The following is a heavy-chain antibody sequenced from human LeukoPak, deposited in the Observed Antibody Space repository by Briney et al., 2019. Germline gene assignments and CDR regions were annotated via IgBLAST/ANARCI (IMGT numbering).Heavy chain of an antibody. Sequence: GGSLRLSCAASGFTFKNFWVSWVRQAPGKGLEWVANIKQDGSERYYVGSVKGRFTISRDNAQKSLYLQMNSLRAEDTAVYYCARPDSSGYSLDAFDIWGQGTMVTVSS. CDR1: GFTFKNFW. D-gene: IGHD3-22*01. CDR3: ARPDSSGYSLDAFDI. V-gene: IGHV3-7*01. J-gene: IGHJ3*02. CDR2: IKQDGSER.